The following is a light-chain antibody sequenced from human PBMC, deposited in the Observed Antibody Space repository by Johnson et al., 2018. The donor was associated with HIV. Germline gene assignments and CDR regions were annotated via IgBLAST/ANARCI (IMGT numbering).Light chain of an antibody. J-gene: IGLJ1*01. Sequence: QSVLTQPPSVSAAPGQKVTISCYGSSSNIGNNYVSWYQQLPGTAPKLLIFENNKRPSGIPDRFSGSKSGTSATLGITGLQTGDEADYYCGTWDSSRSADYVFGTGTKVTVL. V-gene: IGLV1-51*02. CDR1: SSNIGNNY. CDR2: ENN. CDR3: GTWDSSRSADYV.